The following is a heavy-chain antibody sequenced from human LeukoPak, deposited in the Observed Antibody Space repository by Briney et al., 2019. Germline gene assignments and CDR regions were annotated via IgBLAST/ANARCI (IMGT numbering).Heavy chain of an antibody. CDR2: ISAYNGNT. V-gene: IGHV1-18*04. CDR3: ARDEIIVGATKGSDY. J-gene: IGHJ4*02. Sequence: ASVKVSCKASGYTFTSYGISWVRQAPGQGLEWMGWISAYNGNTNYAQKLQGRVTMTTDTSTSTAYIELRSLRSDDTAVYYCARDEIIVGATKGSDYWGQGTLVTVSS. D-gene: IGHD1-26*01. CDR1: GYTFTSYG.